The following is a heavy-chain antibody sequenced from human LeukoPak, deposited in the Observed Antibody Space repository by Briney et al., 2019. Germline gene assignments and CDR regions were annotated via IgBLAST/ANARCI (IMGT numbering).Heavy chain of an antibody. CDR2: ISGSGGST. Sequence: GGSLRLSCAASGFTFSSYAMSWVRQAPGKGLEWVSAISGSGGSTYYADSVKGRFTISRDNSKNTQYLQMNSLRAEDTAVYYCARAPTVLVGYCSSSSCQADYWGQGTLVTVSS. CDR1: GFTFSSYA. CDR3: ARAPTVLVGYCSSSSCQADY. J-gene: IGHJ4*02. V-gene: IGHV3-23*01. D-gene: IGHD2-2*01.